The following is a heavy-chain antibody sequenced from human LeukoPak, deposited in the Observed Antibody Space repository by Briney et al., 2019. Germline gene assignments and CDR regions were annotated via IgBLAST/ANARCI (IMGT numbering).Heavy chain of an antibody. V-gene: IGHV3-23*01. CDR2: ISGSGGST. Sequence: GGSLRLSCAASGFTFRNYVMSWVRQAPGKGLEWVSAISGSGGSTYYADSVKGRFTISRDNSKNTLYLQMNSLRAEDTAVYYCAKAVVVRGYLDYWGQGTLVTVSS. CDR3: AKAVVVRGYLDY. J-gene: IGHJ4*02. D-gene: IGHD3-10*01. CDR1: GFTFRNYV.